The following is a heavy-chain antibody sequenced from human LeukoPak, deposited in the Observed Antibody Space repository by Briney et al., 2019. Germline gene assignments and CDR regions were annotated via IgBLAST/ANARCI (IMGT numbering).Heavy chain of an antibody. V-gene: IGHV3-23*01. CDR3: ARGGGPVNPGIKRIKGFDP. Sequence: PGGSLRLSCTASGFPFYNYAMTWVRQAPGKGLEWVTVISGNAGTTHYADSVKGRFTISRDNSKNTLYLQMNSLRAEDTAIYYCARGGGPVNPGIKRIKGFDPWGQGTLVTVSS. CDR2: ISGNAGTT. CDR1: GFPFYNYA. J-gene: IGHJ5*02. D-gene: IGHD2-15*01.